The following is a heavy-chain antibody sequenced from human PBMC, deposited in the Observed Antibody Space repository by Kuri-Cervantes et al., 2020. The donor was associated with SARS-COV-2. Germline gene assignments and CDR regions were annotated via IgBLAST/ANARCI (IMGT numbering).Heavy chain of an antibody. V-gene: IGHV3-33*08. J-gene: IGHJ6*03. CDR2: IWYDGKNE. CDR3: ARAGGSGGTSNYYYYMDV. CDR1: GFTFSNYA. D-gene: IGHD2-15*01. Sequence: GGSLRLSCVASGFTFSNYAIHWVRQAPGKGLEWVAVIWYDGKNEYYAGSVKGRFTISRDNAKNSLYLQMNSLRAEDTAVYYCARAGGSGGTSNYYYYMDVWGKGTTVTVSS.